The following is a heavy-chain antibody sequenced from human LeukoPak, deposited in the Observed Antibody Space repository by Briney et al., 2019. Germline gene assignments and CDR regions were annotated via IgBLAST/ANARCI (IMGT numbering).Heavy chain of an antibody. Sequence: SETLSLTCTVSGGSISSSSYYWGWIRQPPGKGLEWIGSVYYSGSTYYNPSLKSRVTISVDTSKNQFSLRLSSVTAADTAVYYCARITRSGWYADIFDYWGQGTLVTVSS. CDR2: VYYSGST. D-gene: IGHD6-19*01. CDR1: GGSISSSSYY. V-gene: IGHV4-39*07. CDR3: ARITRSGWYADIFDY. J-gene: IGHJ4*02.